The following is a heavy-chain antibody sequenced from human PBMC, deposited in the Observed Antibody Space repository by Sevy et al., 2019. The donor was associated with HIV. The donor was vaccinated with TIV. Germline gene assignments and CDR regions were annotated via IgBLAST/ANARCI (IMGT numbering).Heavy chain of an antibody. Sequence: ASVKVSCKASGGTFSSYAISWVRQAPGQGLEWMGGIIPIFGTANYAQKFQGRVTITADESTSTAYMELSSLRSEDTAVYCCARDSLYSSGWSGDAFDIWGQGTMVTVSS. D-gene: IGHD6-19*01. CDR2: IIPIFGTA. J-gene: IGHJ3*02. CDR1: GGTFSSYA. V-gene: IGHV1-69*13. CDR3: ARDSLYSSGWSGDAFDI.